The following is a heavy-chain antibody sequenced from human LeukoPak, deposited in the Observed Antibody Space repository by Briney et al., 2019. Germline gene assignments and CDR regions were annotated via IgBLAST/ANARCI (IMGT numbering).Heavy chain of an antibody. CDR1: GDSISGYY. J-gene: IGHJ4*02. CDR2: VYYRGST. D-gene: IGHD1-26*01. Sequence: PSETLSLTCAVSGDSISGYYWSWIRQPPGKGLEWIGYVYYRGSTNYNPSLKSRVTISIDTSKTQFSLILTSVTAADTAVYYCARYSGSRGFDYWGQGTLVTVSS. CDR3: ARYSGSRGFDY. V-gene: IGHV4-59*01.